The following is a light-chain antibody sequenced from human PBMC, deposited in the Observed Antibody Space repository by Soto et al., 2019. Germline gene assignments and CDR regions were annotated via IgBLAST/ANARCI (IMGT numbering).Light chain of an antibody. J-gene: IGLJ2*01. CDR1: SSNIGAGYD. V-gene: IGLV1-40*01. CDR2: GNS. CDR3: QSYDSSLSGYVV. Sequence: QSVLTQPPSVYGAPGQRGTIACNGSSSNIGAGYDVHWYQQLPATAPKLLIYGNSNRPSGVPDRFSGSKSGTSASLAITGLQAEDEADYYCQSYDSSLSGYVVFGGGTKLTVL.